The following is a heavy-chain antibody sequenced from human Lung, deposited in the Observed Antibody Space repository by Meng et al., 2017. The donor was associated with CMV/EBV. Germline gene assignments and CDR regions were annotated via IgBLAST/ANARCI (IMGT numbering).Heavy chain of an antibody. V-gene: IGHV3-53*01. CDR1: GFTVSSNY. D-gene: IGHD6-13*01. CDR2: IYSGGST. Sequence: ESXKISXAASGFTVSSNYMSWVRQAPGKGLEWVSVIYSGGSTYYADSVKGRFTISRDNSKNTLYLQMNSLRAEDTAVYYCARGRGSSWYVFVYWGQGTLVTVSS. J-gene: IGHJ4*02. CDR3: ARGRGSSWYVFVY.